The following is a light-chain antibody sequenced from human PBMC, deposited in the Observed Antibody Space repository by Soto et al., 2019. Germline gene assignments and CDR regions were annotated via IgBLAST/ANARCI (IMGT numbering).Light chain of an antibody. CDR1: QSVRSN. Sequence: EIVMTQSPATLSVSPGERATLSCRASQSVRSNLAWYQQKPGQAPRLLIYGASTRATGIPDRFSGSGSGTEFTLTISSLKSEDYAVYYCQQYKSWPPITFGQGTRLEI. V-gene: IGKV3-15*01. CDR2: GAS. CDR3: QQYKSWPPIT. J-gene: IGKJ5*01.